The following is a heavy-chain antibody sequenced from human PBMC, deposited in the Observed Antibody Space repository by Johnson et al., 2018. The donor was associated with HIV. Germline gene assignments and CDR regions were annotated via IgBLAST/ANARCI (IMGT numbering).Heavy chain of an antibody. CDR3: ARPVIAADDAFDI. J-gene: IGHJ3*02. Sequence: VQLVESGGGLVQPGGSLRLSCAASGFTFSSYWMSWVRQAPGKGLEWVSVIYSGGSTYYADSVKGRFTISRDNSKNTLYLQMNSLRAEDTAVYYCARPVIAADDAFDIWGQGTMVTVSS. V-gene: IGHV3-66*04. D-gene: IGHD6-13*01. CDR1: GFTFSSYW. CDR2: IYSGGST.